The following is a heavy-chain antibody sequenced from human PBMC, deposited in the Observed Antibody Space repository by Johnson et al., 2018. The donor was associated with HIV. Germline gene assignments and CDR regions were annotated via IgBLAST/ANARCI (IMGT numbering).Heavy chain of an antibody. Sequence: QMQLVESGGGLVQPGGSLRLSCAASGFTFSSYGMHWVRQAPGKGLEWVAVISYDGSNKYYAESVKGRFTISRDNSKNAMYLQMNSLRTEDTAVYYCANLGDYSGNNGFDIWGQGTMVTVSS. J-gene: IGHJ3*02. CDR3: ANLGDYSGNNGFDI. CDR2: ISYDGSNK. V-gene: IGHV3-30*18. D-gene: IGHD4-23*01. CDR1: GFTFSSYG.